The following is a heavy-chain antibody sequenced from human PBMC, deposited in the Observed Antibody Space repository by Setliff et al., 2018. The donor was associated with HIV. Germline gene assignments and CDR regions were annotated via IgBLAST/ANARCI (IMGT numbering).Heavy chain of an antibody. CDR2: VYHTGRA. CDR3: ARAGNDYYDSNGYYYVVDWFDS. V-gene: IGHV4-38-2*02. D-gene: IGHD3-22*01. Sequence: SETLSLTCSVPGHAIDNGYTWGWIRQSPGKGLEWIGNVYHTGRAFYNPSLKSRLTISIDMSKNQFSLKLNSVTAADTAVYYCARAGNDYYDSNGYYYVVDWFDSWGQGTLVTVSS. CDR1: GHAIDNGYT. J-gene: IGHJ5*01.